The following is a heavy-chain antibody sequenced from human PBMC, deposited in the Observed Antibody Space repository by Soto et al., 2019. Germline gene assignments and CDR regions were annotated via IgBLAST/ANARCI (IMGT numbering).Heavy chain of an antibody. V-gene: IGHV4-59*01. J-gene: IGHJ5*02. Sequence: PSETLSLTCTVSGGSISSYYWSWIRQPPGKGLEWFGYIYYSGSTNYNPSLKSRVTISVDTSKNQFSLKLSSVTAADTAVYYCARSLFGYCSGGSCYGYNWFDPWGQGTLVTVSS. CDR3: ARSLFGYCSGGSCYGYNWFDP. CDR1: GGSISSYY. CDR2: IYYSGST. D-gene: IGHD2-15*01.